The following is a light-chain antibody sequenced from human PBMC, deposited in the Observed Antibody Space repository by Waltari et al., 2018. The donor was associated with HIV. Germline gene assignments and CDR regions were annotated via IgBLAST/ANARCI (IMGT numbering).Light chain of an antibody. CDR3: CSFANPNFL. Sequence: QSALTQPASVSGSPGQSITISCTGGSRDVGTYNYISWYQQHPGTVPKLIIYDVQERPSGVSDRFSGSKSGTTASLTISGLQAEDEADYYCCSFANPNFLFGSGTKVTVL. CDR1: SRDVGTYNY. V-gene: IGLV2-23*02. J-gene: IGLJ1*01. CDR2: DVQ.